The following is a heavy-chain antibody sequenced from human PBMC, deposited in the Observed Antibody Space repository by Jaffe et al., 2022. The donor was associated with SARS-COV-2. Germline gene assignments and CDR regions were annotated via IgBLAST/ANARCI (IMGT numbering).Heavy chain of an antibody. J-gene: IGHJ4*02. CDR3: VGGSVVNIRSYFDY. CDR1: GFTFSSYE. V-gene: IGHV3-48*03. D-gene: IGHD2-15*01. CDR2: ISSSGSTI. Sequence: EVQLVESGGGLVQPGGSLRLSCAASGFTFSSYEMNWVRQAPGKGLEWVSYISSSGSTIYYADSVKGRFTISRDNAKNSLYLQMNSLRAEDTAVYYCVGGSVVNIRSYFDYWGQGTLVTVSS.